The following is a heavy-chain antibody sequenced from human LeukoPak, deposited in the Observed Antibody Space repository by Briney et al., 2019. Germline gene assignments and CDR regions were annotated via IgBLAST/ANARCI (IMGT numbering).Heavy chain of an antibody. CDR2: IYYSGTT. J-gene: IGHJ5*02. Sequence: SETLSLTCSVSGGSISSSSYYWGWIRQPPGKGLEWIGSIYYSGTTYYNPSLRSRVTFSVDTSKNQFSLKLSSVTAADTAVYYCARGGYYGSGNDFRFDPWGQGTLVTVSS. D-gene: IGHD3-10*01. CDR1: GGSISSSSYY. V-gene: IGHV4-39*07. CDR3: ARGGYYGSGNDFRFDP.